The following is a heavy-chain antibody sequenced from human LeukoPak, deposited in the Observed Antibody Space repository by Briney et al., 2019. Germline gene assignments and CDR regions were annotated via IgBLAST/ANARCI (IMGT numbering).Heavy chain of an antibody. CDR2: IRYDGSNK. D-gene: IGHD1-1*01. CDR1: GFTFSSYG. Sequence: WGSLRLSCAASGFTFSSYGMHWVRQAPGKGLEWVAFIRYDGSNKYYADSVKGRFTISRDNSKNTLYLQMNSLRAEDTAVYYCAKEETGTTLASADYWGQGTLVTVSS. CDR3: AKEETGTTLASADY. V-gene: IGHV3-30*02. J-gene: IGHJ4*02.